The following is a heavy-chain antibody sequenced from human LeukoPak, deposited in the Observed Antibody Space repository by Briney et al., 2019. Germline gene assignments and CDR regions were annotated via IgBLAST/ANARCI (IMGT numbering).Heavy chain of an antibody. V-gene: IGHV3-11*04. CDR3: ARDKKYVWGSYRPDY. CDR2: ISSSGSTI. Sequence: PGGSLRLSCAASGFTFSDYNMRWIRQAPGKGLEWVSYISSSGSTIYYADSVKGRFTISRDNAKNSLYLQMNSLRAEDTAVYYCARDKKYVWGSYRPDYWGQGTLVTVSS. J-gene: IGHJ4*02. CDR1: GFTFSDYN. D-gene: IGHD3-16*02.